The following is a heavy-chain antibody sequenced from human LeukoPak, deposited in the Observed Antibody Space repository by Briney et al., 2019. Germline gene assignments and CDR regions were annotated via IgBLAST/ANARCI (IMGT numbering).Heavy chain of an antibody. V-gene: IGHV3-7*05. J-gene: IGHJ4*02. D-gene: IGHD6-13*01. Sequence: GGSLRLSCTASTFILNNYWMSWVRQAPGKGLEWVANIKQDGSEKYYVDSVKGRFTISRDNAKNSLYLQMNSLRAEDTAVYYCASRAGYTGSWSAFDYWGQGTLVTVSS. CDR2: IKQDGSEK. CDR3: ASRAGYTGSWSAFDY. CDR1: TFILNNYW.